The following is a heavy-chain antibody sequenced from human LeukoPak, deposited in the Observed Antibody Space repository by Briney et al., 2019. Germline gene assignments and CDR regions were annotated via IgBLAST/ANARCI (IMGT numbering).Heavy chain of an antibody. CDR3: ARRMKLAAKGDAFDI. CDR1: GDSINSDY. J-gene: IGHJ3*02. V-gene: IGHV4-59*08. D-gene: IGHD2-15*01. Sequence: SETLSLTCTVSGDSINSDYWNWIRQPRGKGLEWIGFIYYSGSTNYNPSLKSRVTISVDASRNHFSLKLNSVTAADTAVYYCARRMKLAAKGDAFDIWGQGTMVTVSS. CDR2: IYYSGST.